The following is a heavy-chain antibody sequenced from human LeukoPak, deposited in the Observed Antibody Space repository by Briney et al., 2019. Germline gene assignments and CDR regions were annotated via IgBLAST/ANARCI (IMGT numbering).Heavy chain of an antibody. J-gene: IGHJ4*02. Sequence: GRSLRLSCAASGFTFSSYAMHWVRQAPGKGLEWVAVISYDGSNKYYADSVKGRFTISRDNSKNTLYLQMNSLRAEDTAVYYCARDQLWYSSGWYLYWGQGTLVTVSS. CDR1: GFTFSSYA. CDR3: ARDQLWYSSGWYLY. V-gene: IGHV3-30-3*01. CDR2: ISYDGSNK. D-gene: IGHD6-19*01.